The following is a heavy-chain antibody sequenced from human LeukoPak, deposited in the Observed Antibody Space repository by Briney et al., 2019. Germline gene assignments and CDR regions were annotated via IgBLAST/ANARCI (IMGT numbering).Heavy chain of an antibody. D-gene: IGHD3-22*01. CDR2: ISYDGSNK. CDR3: ARDFQVYDSSGYYGGYFDY. Sequence: PGGSLRLSCAASGFTFSSYAMHWVRQAPGKGLEWVAVISYDGSNKYYADSVKGRFIISRDNSKNTLYLQMNSLRAEDTAVYYCARDFQVYDSSGYYGGYFDYWGQGTLVTVSS. J-gene: IGHJ4*02. V-gene: IGHV3-30*01. CDR1: GFTFSSYA.